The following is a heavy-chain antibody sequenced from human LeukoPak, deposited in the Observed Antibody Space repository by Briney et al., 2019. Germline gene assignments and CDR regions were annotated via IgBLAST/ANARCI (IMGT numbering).Heavy chain of an antibody. J-gene: IGHJ4*02. CDR1: GFTFSGYN. CDR2: ISTTGTTM. V-gene: IGHV3-48*02. Sequence: GGSLRLSCAASGFTFSGYNINWVRQAPGKGLEWLSYISTTGTTMLYADSVRGRFAISRDNAKNSLYLQMNSLRDEDTAVYYCARVWQDYSGVDYWGQGTLVTVSS. D-gene: IGHD2-21*01. CDR3: ARVWQDYSGVDY.